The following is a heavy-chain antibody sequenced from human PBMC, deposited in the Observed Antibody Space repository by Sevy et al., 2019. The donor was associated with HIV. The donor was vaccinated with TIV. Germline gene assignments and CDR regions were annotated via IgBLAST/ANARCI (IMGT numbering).Heavy chain of an antibody. CDR3: ARAGGGGGYCSGGGCYGAYYYYYMDV. CDR2: IYSGGST. J-gene: IGHJ6*03. CDR1: GFTVSSNY. Sequence: GGSLRLSCAASGFTVSSNYMSWVRQAPGKGLEWVSVIYSGGSTYYADSVKGRFTISRDNSKNTLYLQMNSLRAEDTAVYYCARAGGGGGYCSGGGCYGAYYYYYMDVWGKGTTVTVSS. D-gene: IGHD2-15*01. V-gene: IGHV3-53*01.